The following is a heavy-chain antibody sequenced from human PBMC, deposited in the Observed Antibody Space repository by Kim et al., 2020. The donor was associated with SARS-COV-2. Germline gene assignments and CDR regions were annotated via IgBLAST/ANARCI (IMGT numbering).Heavy chain of an antibody. Sequence: FGGSGKGRFPISRNKSKNTLYLQMNSLRAGDTAVYYCARAPSSSSWGLDYWGQGTLVTVS. V-gene: IGHV3-33*01. CDR3: ARAPSSSSWGLDY. J-gene: IGHJ4*02. D-gene: IGHD6-13*01.